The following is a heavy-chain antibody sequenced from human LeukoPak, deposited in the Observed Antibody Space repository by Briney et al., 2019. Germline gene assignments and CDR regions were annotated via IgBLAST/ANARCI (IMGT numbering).Heavy chain of an antibody. V-gene: IGHV4-39*01. CDR3: ASRDDFWSPPGYYGMDV. CDR1: GGSISSSSYY. J-gene: IGHJ6*02. CDR2: IYYSGST. Sequence: SETLSLTCTVSGGSISSSSYYWGWIRQPPGKGLEWIGSIYYSGSTYYNPSLKSRVTISVDTSKNQFSLKLSSVTAADTAVYYCASRDDFWSPPGYYGMDVWGQGTTVTVSS. D-gene: IGHD3-3*01.